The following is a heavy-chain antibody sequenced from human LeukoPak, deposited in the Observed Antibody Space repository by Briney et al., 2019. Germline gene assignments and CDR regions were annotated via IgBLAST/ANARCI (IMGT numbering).Heavy chain of an antibody. CDR3: ARRRDSGSLQHFDY. V-gene: IGHV3-20*04. J-gene: IGHJ4*02. CDR1: GFTFDDYG. D-gene: IGHD1-26*01. Sequence: GGSLRLSCAASGFTFDDYGMTWVRQAPGKGLEWVSGINWNGGSTGYADSVKGRFTIFRDSAKNSLYLQMNSLRAEDTAVYYCARRRDSGSLQHFDYWGQGTLVTVSS. CDR2: INWNGGST.